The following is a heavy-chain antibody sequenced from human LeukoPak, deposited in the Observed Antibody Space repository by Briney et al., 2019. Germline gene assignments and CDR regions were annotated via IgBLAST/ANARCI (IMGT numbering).Heavy chain of an antibody. CDR1: GGTFSSYA. D-gene: IGHD3-3*01. CDR2: IIPIFGTA. CDR3: ATSIPGYYDFWSGYLLQYFDY. V-gene: IGHV1-69*06. Sequence: ASVKVSCKASGGTFSSYAISWVRQAPGQGLEWMGGIIPIFGTANYAQKFQGRVTITADKSTSTAYMELSSLRSEDTAVYYCATSIPGYYDFWSGYLLQYFDYWGQGTLVTVSS. J-gene: IGHJ4*02.